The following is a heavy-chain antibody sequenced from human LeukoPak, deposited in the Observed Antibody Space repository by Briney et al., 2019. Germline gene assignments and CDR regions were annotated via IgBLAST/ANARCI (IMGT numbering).Heavy chain of an antibody. Sequence: GGSLRLSCAASGFTFSSYSMNWVRQAPGKGLEWVASISSSSSYIYYADSVKGRFTIARDNDKSSLYLQMNSLRAEDTAVYYCARDASRSWYHYYYYMDVWGKGTTVTISS. D-gene: IGHD6-13*01. V-gene: IGHV3-21*01. CDR2: ISSSSSYI. CDR1: GFTFSSYS. J-gene: IGHJ6*03. CDR3: ARDASRSWYHYYYYMDV.